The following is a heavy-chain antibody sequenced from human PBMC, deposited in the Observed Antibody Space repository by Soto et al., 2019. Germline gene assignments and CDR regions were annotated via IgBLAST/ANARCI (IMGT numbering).Heavy chain of an antibody. J-gene: IGHJ4*02. CDR3: AIGSSWRPYFDY. D-gene: IGHD6-13*01. V-gene: IGHV1-2*06. CDR1: GYTFTAYY. Sequence: ASVKASCKTSGYTFTAYYMNWVRQAHGQGLEWVGLIKPETGGTSYAQKFQGRVTLSRDTSINTAYLELSSLRFDDAAVYFCAIGSSWRPYFDYWGQG. CDR2: IKPETGGT.